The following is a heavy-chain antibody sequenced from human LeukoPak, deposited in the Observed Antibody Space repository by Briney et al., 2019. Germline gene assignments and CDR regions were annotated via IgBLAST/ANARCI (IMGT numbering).Heavy chain of an antibody. Sequence: PSETLSLTCAVYGGSFSGYYWSWIRQTPGKGLEWLGEINHSGSTNYNPSLKSRVTISVDTSKNQFSLKLSSVTAADTAVYYCARHIHGDTAMAAYFDYWGQGTLVTVSS. CDR2: INHSGST. V-gene: IGHV4-34*01. CDR1: GGSFSGYY. J-gene: IGHJ4*02. CDR3: ARHIHGDTAMAAYFDY. D-gene: IGHD5-18*01.